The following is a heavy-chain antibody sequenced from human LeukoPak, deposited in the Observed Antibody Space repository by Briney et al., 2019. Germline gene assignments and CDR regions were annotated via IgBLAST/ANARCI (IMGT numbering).Heavy chain of an antibody. CDR2: ISYDGSNK. D-gene: IGHD6-13*01. CDR1: GFTFSSYG. V-gene: IGHV3-30*18. Sequence: PGGSLRLSCAASGFTFSSYGMHWVRQAPGKGLEWVAVISYDGSNKYYADSVRGRFTISRDNSKNTLYLQMNSLRAEDTAVYYCAKGRLAAATTRGEDYWGQGTLVTVSS. CDR3: AKGRLAAATTRGEDY. J-gene: IGHJ4*02.